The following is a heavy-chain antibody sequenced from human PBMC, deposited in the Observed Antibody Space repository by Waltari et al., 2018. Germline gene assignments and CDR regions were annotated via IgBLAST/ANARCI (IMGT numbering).Heavy chain of an antibody. D-gene: IGHD1-26*01. CDR3: ARDPGPIVGAPDL. Sequence: QEQLVQSGSEVKKPGASVRVSCQASGYTFTDYHVHWFRQTPGQGFEWRGWFYPKNGDSNSAEQFLGMVTMTRDTSINTVYLDLSGLRSDDTAVFFCARDPGPIVGAPDLWGQGTLVTVSS. CDR1: GYTFTDYH. J-gene: IGHJ5*02. V-gene: IGHV1-2*02. CDR2: FYPKNGDS.